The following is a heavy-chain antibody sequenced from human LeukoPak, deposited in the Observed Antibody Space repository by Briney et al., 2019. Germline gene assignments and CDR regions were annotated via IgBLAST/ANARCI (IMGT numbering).Heavy chain of an antibody. Sequence: VASVKVSCKASGYTFTSYDINWVRQATGQGLEWMGWMSPNSGNTGYAQKFQGRVTITRNTSISTAYMELSSLRSEDTAVYYCARIPRGGSSPPDYWGQEPLAPVPS. CDR3: ARIPRGGSSPPDY. J-gene: IGHJ4*02. D-gene: IGHD2-2*01. CDR1: GYTFTSYD. V-gene: IGHV1-8*03. CDR2: MSPNSGNT.